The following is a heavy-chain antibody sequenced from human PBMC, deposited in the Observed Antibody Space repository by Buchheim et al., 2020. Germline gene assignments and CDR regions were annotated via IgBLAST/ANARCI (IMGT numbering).Heavy chain of an antibody. J-gene: IGHJ6*03. D-gene: IGHD3-16*01. CDR3: AREDVGYYYYYYMDV. V-gene: IGHV4-61*01. CDR1: GGSISSGSYY. CDR2: IYYSGST. Sequence: QVQLQESGPGLVKPSQTLSLTCTVSGGSISSGSYYWSWIRQPPGKGLEWIGYIYYSGSTNYNPSLKSRVTISVDTAKNQFSLKLSSVTAADTAVYYCAREDVGYYYYYYMDVWGKGTT.